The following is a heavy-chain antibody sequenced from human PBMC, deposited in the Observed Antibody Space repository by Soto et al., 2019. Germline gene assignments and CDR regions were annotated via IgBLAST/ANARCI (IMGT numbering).Heavy chain of an antibody. CDR2: IIGSVSST. V-gene: IGHV1-69*01. D-gene: IGHD1-1*01. CDR3: AAGGRVTVNEVDY. Sequence: QVQLVQSGAEVKKPGSSVKVTCTASGGIFSRSGTFSSFAISWVRQAPGQGLEWMGGIIGSVSSTKYAQRFEGGLTITADESANSAFRALSSLRSADTATYYGAAGGRVTVNEVDYWGQGPLVTVSS. CDR1: GGIFSRSGTFSSFA. J-gene: IGHJ4*02.